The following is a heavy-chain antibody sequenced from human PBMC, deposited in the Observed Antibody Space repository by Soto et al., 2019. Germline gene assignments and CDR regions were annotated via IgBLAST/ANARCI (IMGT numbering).Heavy chain of an antibody. D-gene: IGHD2-15*01. CDR3: ASSIGYCSGGSCYSRYYYYYGMDV. CDR2: INHSGST. V-gene: IGHV4-34*01. J-gene: IGHJ6*02. CDR1: GGSFSGYY. Sequence: PSETLSLTCAVYGGSFSGYYWSWIRQPPGKGLEWIGEINHSGSTNYNPSLKSRVTISVDTSKNQFSLKLSSVTAADTAVYYCASSIGYCSGGSCYSRYYYYYGMDVWGQGTTVTVSS.